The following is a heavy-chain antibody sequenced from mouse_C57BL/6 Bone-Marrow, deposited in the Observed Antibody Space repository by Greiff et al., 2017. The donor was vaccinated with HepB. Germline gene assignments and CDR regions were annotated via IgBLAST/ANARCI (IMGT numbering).Heavy chain of an antibody. CDR2: INPYNGGT. Sequence: EVQLVESGPVLVKPGASVKMSCKASGYTFTDYYMNWVKQSHGKSLEWIGVINPYNGGTSYNQKFKGKATLTVDKSSSTAYMELNSLTSEDSAVYYCARSEGLPAYYFDYWGQGTTLTVSS. V-gene: IGHV1-19*01. J-gene: IGHJ2*01. CDR1: GYTFTDYY. D-gene: IGHD2-4*01. CDR3: ARSEGLPAYYFDY.